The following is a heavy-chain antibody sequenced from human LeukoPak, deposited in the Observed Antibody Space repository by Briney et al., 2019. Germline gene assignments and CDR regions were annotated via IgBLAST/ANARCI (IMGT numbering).Heavy chain of an antibody. Sequence: GGSLRPSCAASGFTFSSYAMSWVRQAPGKGLEWVSAISGSGGSTYYADSVKGRFTISRDNSKNTLYLQMNSLRAEDTAVYYCATSHYYDSSGYGAHWGQGTLVTVSS. D-gene: IGHD3-22*01. J-gene: IGHJ4*02. CDR1: GFTFSSYA. V-gene: IGHV3-23*01. CDR3: ATSHYYDSSGYGAH. CDR2: ISGSGGST.